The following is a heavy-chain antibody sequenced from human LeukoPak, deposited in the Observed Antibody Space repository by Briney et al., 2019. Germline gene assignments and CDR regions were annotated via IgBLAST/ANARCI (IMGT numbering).Heavy chain of an antibody. D-gene: IGHD7-27*01. CDR1: GITFSNYY. CDR3: AKDLIWGIRSFDY. J-gene: IGHJ4*02. CDR2: IIQDGSVT. Sequence: QRGGSLRLSCVTSGITFSNYYMHWVRQVPGEGLVWVSHIIQDGSVTSYADSVKGRFTISRDNSKNTLYLQMNSLRAEDTAVYYCAKDLIWGIRSFDYWGQGTLVTVSS. V-gene: IGHV3-74*01.